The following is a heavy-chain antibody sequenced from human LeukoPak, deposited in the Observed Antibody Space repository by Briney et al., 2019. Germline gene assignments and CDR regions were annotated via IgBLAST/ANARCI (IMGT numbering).Heavy chain of an antibody. CDR2: IIPILGIA. J-gene: IGHJ5*02. CDR1: GYTFIGYH. CDR3: AGRLYYDFWSGSPNWFDP. V-gene: IGHV1-69*02. Sequence: GASVKVSCKPSGYTFIGYHLHWVRQAPGQGLEWMGRIIPILGIANYAQKFQGRVTITADKSTSTAYMELSSLRSEDTAVYYCAGRLYYDFWSGSPNWFDPWGQGTLVTVSS. D-gene: IGHD3-3*01.